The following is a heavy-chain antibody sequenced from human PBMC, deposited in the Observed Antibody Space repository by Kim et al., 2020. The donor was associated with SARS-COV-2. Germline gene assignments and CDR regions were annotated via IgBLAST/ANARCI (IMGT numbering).Heavy chain of an antibody. Sequence: GGSLRLSCAASGFTVSSNYMSWVRQAPGKGLEWVSVIYSGGSTYYVDSVKGRFTISRDNSKNTLYLQMNSLRAEDMAVYYCARDRSYYDSSGYLGAFDIWGQGTMVTVSS. D-gene: IGHD3-22*01. CDR2: IYSGGST. CDR3: ARDRSYYDSSGYLGAFDI. V-gene: IGHV3-66*01. J-gene: IGHJ3*02. CDR1: GFTVSSNY.